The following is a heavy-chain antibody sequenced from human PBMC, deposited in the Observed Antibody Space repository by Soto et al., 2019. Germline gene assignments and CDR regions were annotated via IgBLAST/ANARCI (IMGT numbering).Heavy chain of an antibody. J-gene: IGHJ4*02. CDR3: AKLTEIVATPEIDY. Sequence: PGGSLRLSCAASGFTFSSYAMSWVRQAPGKGLEWVSAISGSGGSTYYAESVKGRFTISRDNSENTLYLQMNSLRAEDTAVYYCAKLTEIVATPEIDYWGQGTLVTVSS. CDR1: GFTFSSYA. V-gene: IGHV3-23*01. CDR2: ISGSGGST. D-gene: IGHD5-12*01.